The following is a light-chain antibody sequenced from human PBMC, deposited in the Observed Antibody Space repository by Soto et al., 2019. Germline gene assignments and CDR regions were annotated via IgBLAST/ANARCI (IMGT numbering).Light chain of an antibody. CDR1: SSNIGSNT. CDR3: AAWGASRNGWV. Sequence: QSVLTQPPSASGTPGQRVTISCSGSSSNIGSNTVNWYQQLPGTAPKLLIYSNDQRPSGVPDRVAGSKSGTSASLAISGLQSEDEADYDCAAWGASRNGWVFGGGTKLTVL. CDR2: SND. V-gene: IGLV1-44*01. J-gene: IGLJ3*02.